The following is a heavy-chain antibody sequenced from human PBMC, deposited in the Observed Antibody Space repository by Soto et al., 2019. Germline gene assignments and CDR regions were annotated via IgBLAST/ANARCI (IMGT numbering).Heavy chain of an antibody. D-gene: IGHD5-18*01. CDR1: GFLVNSAY. CDR2: INSDGST. Sequence: EVQLVESGGGLIPPGGSLRLSCAASGFLVNSAYMTWVRQAPGKGLEWLSMINSDGSTLYAESVKGRFTISRDNSKNMLDLQMNSLRAEDTAMYYCARSGYSSAWGYWGQGTLVIVTS. CDR3: ARSGYSSAWGY. V-gene: IGHV3-53*01. J-gene: IGHJ4*02.